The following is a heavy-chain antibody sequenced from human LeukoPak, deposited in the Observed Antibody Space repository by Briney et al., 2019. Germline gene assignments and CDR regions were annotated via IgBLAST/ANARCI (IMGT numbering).Heavy chain of an antibody. CDR2: IYTSGST. CDR3: ASANYYGSGSYHVAFDY. D-gene: IGHD3-10*01. Sequence: SETLSLTCTVSGGSISSYYWSWLRQPAGKGLEWIGRIYTSGSTNYNPSLKSRVTISVDTSKNQFSLKLSSVTAADTAVYYCASANYYGSGSYHVAFDYWGQGTLVTVSS. J-gene: IGHJ4*02. CDR1: GGSISSYY. V-gene: IGHV4-4*07.